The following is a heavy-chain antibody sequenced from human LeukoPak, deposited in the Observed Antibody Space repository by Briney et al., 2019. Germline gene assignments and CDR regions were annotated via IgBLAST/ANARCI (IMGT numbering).Heavy chain of an antibody. CDR1: GFTFGDYV. V-gene: IGHV3-49*04. CDR3: TRALRYSYGPFDY. Sequence: PGGSLRLSCTASGFTFGDYVMNWVRQAPGKGLEWVGFIRSRGYGGTTEYAASVKGRFTISRDYSKSIAYLQMNSLKNENTAVYYCTRALRYSYGPFDYGGQGTVDPVSS. J-gene: IGHJ4*02. D-gene: IGHD5-18*01. CDR2: IRSRGYGGTT.